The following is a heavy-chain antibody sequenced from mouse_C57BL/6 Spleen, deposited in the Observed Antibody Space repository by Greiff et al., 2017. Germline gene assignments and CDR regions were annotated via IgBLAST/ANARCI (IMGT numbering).Heavy chain of an antibody. J-gene: IGHJ2*01. V-gene: IGHV1-22*01. Sequence: VQLQQSGPELVKPGASVKMSCKASGYTFTDYNMHWVKQSHGKSLEWIGYINPNNGGTSYNQKFKGKATLTVNQSSSTAYMELRSLTSEDSAVYYCAREDYYGSSYFDYWGQGTTLTVSS. D-gene: IGHD1-1*01. CDR2: INPNNGGT. CDR3: AREDYYGSSYFDY. CDR1: GYTFTDYN.